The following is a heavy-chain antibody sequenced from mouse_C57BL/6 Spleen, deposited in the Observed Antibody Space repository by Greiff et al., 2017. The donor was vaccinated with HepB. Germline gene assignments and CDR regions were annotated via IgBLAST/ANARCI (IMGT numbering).Heavy chain of an antibody. CDR2: ISYDGSN. V-gene: IGHV3-6*01. CDR3: ARWGNYVWFAY. Sequence: ESGPGLVKPSQSLSLTCSVTGYSITSGYYWNWIRQFPGNKLEWMGYISYDGSNNYNPSLKNRISITRDTSKNQFFLKLNSVTTEDTATYYCARWGNYVWFAYWGQGTLVTVSA. CDR1: GYSITSGYY. J-gene: IGHJ3*01. D-gene: IGHD2-1*01.